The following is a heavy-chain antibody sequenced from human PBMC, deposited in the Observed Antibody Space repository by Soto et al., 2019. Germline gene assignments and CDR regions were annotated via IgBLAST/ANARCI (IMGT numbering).Heavy chain of an antibody. D-gene: IGHD6-13*01. Sequence: PSETLSLTCTVSGGSVSSGSYYWSWIRQPPGKGLEWIGYIYYSGSTNYNPSLKSRVTISVDTSKNQFSLKLSSVTAADTAVYYCARGPGTHYYYYYYMDVWGKGTTVTVSS. V-gene: IGHV4-61*01. CDR3: ARGPGTHYYYYYYMDV. J-gene: IGHJ6*03. CDR1: GGSVSSGSYY. CDR2: IYYSGST.